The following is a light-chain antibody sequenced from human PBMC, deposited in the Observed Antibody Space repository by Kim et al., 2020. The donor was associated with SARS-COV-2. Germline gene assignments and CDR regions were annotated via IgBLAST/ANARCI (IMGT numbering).Light chain of an antibody. CDR3: SSYTTSSTYV. V-gene: IGLV2-14*03. CDR2: DVT. CDR1: SSDVGGFNY. J-gene: IGLJ1*01. Sequence: GQSLPISCTGTSSDVGGFNYVSWYQQHTGKAPQLIIYDVTNRPSGVSNRFSGSKSGNTAALTISGLQAEDEANYYCSSYTTSSTYVFGTGTKVTVL.